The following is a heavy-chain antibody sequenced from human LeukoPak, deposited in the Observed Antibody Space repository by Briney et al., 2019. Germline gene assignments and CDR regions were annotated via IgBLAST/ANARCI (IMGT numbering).Heavy chain of an antibody. D-gene: IGHD1-26*01. CDR1: GFTFSSYA. Sequence: RAGGSLRLSCAASGFTFSSYAMHWVRQAPGKGLEWVSSISSSSSYIYYADSVKGRFTISRDNAKNSLYLQMNSLRAEDTAVYYCARDTTHDYWGQGTLVTVSS. J-gene: IGHJ4*02. V-gene: IGHV3-21*01. CDR3: ARDTTHDY. CDR2: ISSSSSYI.